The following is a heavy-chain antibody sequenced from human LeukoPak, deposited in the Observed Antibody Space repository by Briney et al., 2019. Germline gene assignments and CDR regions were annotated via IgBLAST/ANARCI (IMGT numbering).Heavy chain of an antibody. CDR1: GGSISTYY. CDR3: ARRYTASPGERFDY. V-gene: IGHV4-59*08. Sequence: KPSETLSLTCTVSGGSISTYYWTWIRQPPGKGLEWIGYIYYSGNTNYNPSLSSRVTISLDTSKSRFSLMLRSLTAADTAMYYCARRYTASPGERFDYWGQGILVTVSS. D-gene: IGHD2-2*02. J-gene: IGHJ4*02. CDR2: IYYSGNT.